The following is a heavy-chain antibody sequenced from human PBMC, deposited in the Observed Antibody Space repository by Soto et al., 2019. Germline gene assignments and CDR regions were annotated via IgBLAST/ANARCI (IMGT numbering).Heavy chain of an antibody. V-gene: IGHV4-59*01. CDR3: ARVPNIFDPHRRASTYIDY. Sequence: SETLSLTCTVSGGSISSYYWSWIRQPPGKGLEWIGYIYYSGSTNYNPSLKSRVTISVDTSKNQFSLKLSSVTAADTAVYYCARVPNIFDPHRRASTYIDYWCQGILGTVSS. CDR1: GGSISSYY. J-gene: IGHJ4*02. CDR2: IYYSGST.